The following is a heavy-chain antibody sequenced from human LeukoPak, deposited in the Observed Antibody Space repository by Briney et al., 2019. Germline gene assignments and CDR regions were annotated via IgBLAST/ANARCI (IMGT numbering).Heavy chain of an antibody. Sequence: GGSLRLSCAASGFTVSSNYMSWVRQAPGKGLEWVSVIYSGGSTHYADSVRGRFTISRDNSKNTFYLRMNSLRAEDTAVYYCARGVSYGSGSYIGDPWGQGTLVTVSS. CDR2: IYSGGST. CDR1: GFTVSSNY. CDR3: ARGVSYGSGSYIGDP. J-gene: IGHJ5*02. V-gene: IGHV3-53*01. D-gene: IGHD3-10*01.